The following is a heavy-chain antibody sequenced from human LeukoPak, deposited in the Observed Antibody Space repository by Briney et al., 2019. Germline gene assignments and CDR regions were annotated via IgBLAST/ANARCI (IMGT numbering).Heavy chain of an antibody. D-gene: IGHD3-10*01. CDR2: ISWNSGSI. CDR3: AKDGEPITMVRGSLYYYYGMDV. CDR1: GFTFDDYA. V-gene: IGHV3-9*01. Sequence: GGSLRLSCAASGFTFDDYAMHWVRQAPGKGLEWVSGISWNSGSIGYADSVKGRFTISRDNAKNSLYLQMNSLRAEDTALYYCAKDGEPITMVRGSLYYYYGMDVWGQGTTVTVSS. J-gene: IGHJ6*02.